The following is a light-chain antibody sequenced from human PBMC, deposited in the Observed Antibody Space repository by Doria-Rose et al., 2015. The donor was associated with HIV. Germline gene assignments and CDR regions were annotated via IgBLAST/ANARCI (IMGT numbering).Light chain of an antibody. Sequence: DIRVTQSPESLGMSLGERATLNCKSNQSLLYTSKNYLALYQQKPGQPPKLLIYWASTRQSGFHARFSGSGSGTDFTLTISSLEAEDVAVYYCQQYYDTPSFGPGTTVDIK. V-gene: IGKV4-1*01. CDR3: QQYYDTPS. J-gene: IGKJ3*01. CDR2: WAS. CDR1: QSLLYTSKNY.